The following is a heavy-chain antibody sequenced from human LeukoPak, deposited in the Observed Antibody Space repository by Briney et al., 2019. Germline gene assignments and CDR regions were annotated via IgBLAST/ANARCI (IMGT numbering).Heavy chain of an antibody. V-gene: IGHV1-8*01. D-gene: IGHD3-22*01. CDR2: MNPNSGNT. Sequence: ASVKVSCKASGYTFTSYDINWVRQATGQGLEWMGWMNPNSGNTGYALKFQGRVTMTRNTSISTAYMELSSLRSEDTAVYYCARFADQTPQPYYYDSSGYYSDDYWGQGTLVTVSS. CDR3: ARFADQTPQPYYYDSSGYYSDDY. J-gene: IGHJ4*02. CDR1: GYTFTSYD.